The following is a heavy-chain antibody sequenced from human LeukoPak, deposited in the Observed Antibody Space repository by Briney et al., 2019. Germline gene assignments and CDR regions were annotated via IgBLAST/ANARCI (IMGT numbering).Heavy chain of an antibody. CDR1: GFTFSSYA. Sequence: PGRSMRLSCAASGFTFSSYAMHWDRQAPGRGLVWVAVISYDGSNKYYADSVKGRFTISRDNSKNTLYLQMNSLRAEDTAVYYCARESQLKYGSGSSPDYWGQGTLVTVSS. D-gene: IGHD3-10*01. CDR3: ARESQLKYGSGSSPDY. CDR2: ISYDGSNK. J-gene: IGHJ4*02. V-gene: IGHV3-30*04.